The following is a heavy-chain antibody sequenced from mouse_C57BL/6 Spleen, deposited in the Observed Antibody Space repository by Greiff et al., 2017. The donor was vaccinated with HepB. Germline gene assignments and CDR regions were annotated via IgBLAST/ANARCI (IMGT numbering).Heavy chain of an antibody. Sequence: VKLQESGAELVKPGASVKISCKASGYAFSSYWMNWVKQRPGKGLEWIGQIYPGDGDTNYNGKFKGKATLTADKSSGTAYMQLSSLTSEDSAVYFWARSYYGSSYNAMDYWGQRTSVTVSS. V-gene: IGHV1-80*01. D-gene: IGHD1-1*01. CDR3: ARSYYGSSYNAMDY. J-gene: IGHJ4*01. CDR2: IYPGDGDT. CDR1: GYAFSSYW.